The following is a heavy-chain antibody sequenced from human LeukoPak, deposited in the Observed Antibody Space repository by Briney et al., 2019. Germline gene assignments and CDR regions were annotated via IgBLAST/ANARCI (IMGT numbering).Heavy chain of an antibody. CDR1: GDSISSSSYY. D-gene: IGHD3-22*01. CDR3: ARRRYYDSTVYFE. J-gene: IGHJ1*01. Sequence: SETLSLTCTVSGDSISSSSYYWGWIRQPPGKGLEWIGDIYYTGKTYYNPSPKSRVFISIDTSKNYFSLNLNFVTAADTAVYYCARRRYYDSTVYFEWGRGSLVTVSS. V-gene: IGHV4-39*02. CDR2: IYYTGKT.